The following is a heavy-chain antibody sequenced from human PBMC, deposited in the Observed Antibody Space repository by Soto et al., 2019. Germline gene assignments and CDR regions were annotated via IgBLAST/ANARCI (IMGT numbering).Heavy chain of an antibody. Sequence: QLQLQESGPGLVKPSETLSLTCTVSGGSISSSSYYWGWIRQPPGKGLEWIGSIYYSGSTYYNPSRKSRVTISVDTSKNQFSLKLSSVTATDTAVYYCARGSYYDFWSGYYYGMDVWGQGTTVTVSS. CDR3: ARGSYYDFWSGYYYGMDV. V-gene: IGHV4-39*01. J-gene: IGHJ6*02. D-gene: IGHD3-3*01. CDR1: GGSISSSSYY. CDR2: IYYSGST.